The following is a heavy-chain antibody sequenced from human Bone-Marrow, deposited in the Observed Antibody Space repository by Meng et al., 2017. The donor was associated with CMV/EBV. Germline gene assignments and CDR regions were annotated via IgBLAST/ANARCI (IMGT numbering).Heavy chain of an antibody. CDR1: GFSLYNSRMG. V-gene: IGHV2-26*01. J-gene: IGHJ4*02. D-gene: IGHD3-16*02. Sequence: SGPTLVKPTETLTLSCPVFGFSLYNSRMGVSWIRQPPGKALEWLAHIFSNDEKYFSASLKSRLTISKDTSKSQVVLTMTNVDPEDTGTYYCARKGYSYGAPLDFWGQGARVTVSS. CDR3: ARKGYSYGAPLDF. CDR2: IFSNDEK.